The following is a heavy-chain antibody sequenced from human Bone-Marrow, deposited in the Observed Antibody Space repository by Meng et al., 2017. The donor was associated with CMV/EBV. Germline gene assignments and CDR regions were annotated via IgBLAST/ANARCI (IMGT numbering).Heavy chain of an antibody. D-gene: IGHD4-11*01. V-gene: IGHV5-51*01. CDR3: GRLRGYSNPPEE. J-gene: IGHJ1*01. CDR1: GYRFCIYW. Sequence: GESLKISCKGSGYRFCIYWIAWVRQMPGKGLEWVGIIYPGDSDIRYGSSFQGQVTISADKSSSTAYLQRSSPKASDAAKYYRGRLRGYSNPPEEWGQGTLVTVSS. CDR2: IYPGDSDI.